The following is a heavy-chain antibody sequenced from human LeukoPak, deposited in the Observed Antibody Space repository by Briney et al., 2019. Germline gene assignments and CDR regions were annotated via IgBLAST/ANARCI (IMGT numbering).Heavy chain of an antibody. V-gene: IGHV4-30-4*01. Sequence: SETLSLTCTVSGGSISSGDYYWSWIRQPPGTGLEWIGYIYYSGSTYYNPSLKSRVTISVDTSKNQFSLKLSSVTAADTAVYYCAREGDRVYGGISPDYYYGMDVWGQGTTVTVSS. CDR3: AREGDRVYGGISPDYYYGMDV. J-gene: IGHJ6*02. D-gene: IGHD4-23*01. CDR1: GGSISSGDYY. CDR2: IYYSGST.